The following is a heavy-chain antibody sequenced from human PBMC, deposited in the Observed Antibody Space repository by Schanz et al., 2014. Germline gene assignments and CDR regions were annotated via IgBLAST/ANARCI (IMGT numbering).Heavy chain of an antibody. V-gene: IGHV3-NL1*01. D-gene: IGHD3-22*01. J-gene: IGHJ3*01. CDR1: GITLSGYG. CDR3: ARGREVVAKIFDV. Sequence: QVQLVESGGGVVQPGGSLRLSCAASGITLSGYGLHWVRQAPGKGLEWVSGIGGSGDSTHYADSVKGRFTISRDNSRKTLYLQMNSLRADDTAVYYCARGREVVAKIFDVWGQGTMVTVSS. CDR2: IGGSGDST.